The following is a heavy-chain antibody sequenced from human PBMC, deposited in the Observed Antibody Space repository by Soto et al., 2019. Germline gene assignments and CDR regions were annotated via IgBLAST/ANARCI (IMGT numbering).Heavy chain of an antibody. Sequence: LSLTCTVSGGAVTSDEDYWTWIRQSPGKGLEWIGYISNSGSTGYNPSLKTRLSMSVDRSKNQFTLRLTSVTAADTAVYFCATESGSTYGYFDHWGQGTQVTVSS. V-gene: IGHV4-30-4*01. J-gene: IGHJ4*02. D-gene: IGHD5-18*01. CDR1: GGAVTSDEDY. CDR3: ATESGSTYGYFDH. CDR2: ISNSGST.